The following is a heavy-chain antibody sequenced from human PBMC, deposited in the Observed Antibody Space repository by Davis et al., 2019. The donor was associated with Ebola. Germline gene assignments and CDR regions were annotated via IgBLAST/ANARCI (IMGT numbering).Heavy chain of an antibody. CDR3: ARGRTVTGTRGLSWFDP. CDR1: GYTFTSYY. Sequence: ASVKVSCKASGYTFTSYYMHWVRQAPGQGLEWMGIINPSGGSTSYAQKFQGRVTMTRDTSTSTVYMELSSLRSEDTAAYYCARGRTVTGTRGLSWFDPWGQGALVTVSS. V-gene: IGHV1-46*01. J-gene: IGHJ5*02. CDR2: INPSGGST. D-gene: IGHD6-19*01.